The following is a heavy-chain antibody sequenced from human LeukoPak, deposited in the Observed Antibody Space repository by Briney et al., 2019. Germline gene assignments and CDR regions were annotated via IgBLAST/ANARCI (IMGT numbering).Heavy chain of an antibody. Sequence: ETLSLTCAVYGGSVSGYYWSWIRQPPGKGLEWVSSISSSSSYIYYADSVKGRFTISRDNAKNSLYLQMNSLRAEDTAVYYCAREVKDIVVVVAATHYYMDVWGKGTTVTISS. V-gene: IGHV3-21*01. D-gene: IGHD2-15*01. CDR2: ISSSSSYI. CDR1: GGSVSGYY. CDR3: AREVKDIVVVVAATHYYMDV. J-gene: IGHJ6*03.